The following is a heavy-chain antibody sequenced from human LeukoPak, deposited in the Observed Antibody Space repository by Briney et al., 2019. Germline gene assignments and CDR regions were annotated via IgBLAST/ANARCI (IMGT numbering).Heavy chain of an antibody. J-gene: IGHJ4*02. CDR1: GGSLSSHY. CDR2: IHDTGST. V-gene: IGHV4-59*11. D-gene: IGHD2-2*01. Sequence: MSSETLSLTCSVSGGSLSSHYWSWIRQPPGKGLELIGHIHDTGSTFYNPSLRGRVTISLDTSNNQFSLKLTSMTAAATAVYYCARFSSGCSTSSCYLTYWGQGTLVTVS. CDR3: ARFSSGCSTSSCYLTY.